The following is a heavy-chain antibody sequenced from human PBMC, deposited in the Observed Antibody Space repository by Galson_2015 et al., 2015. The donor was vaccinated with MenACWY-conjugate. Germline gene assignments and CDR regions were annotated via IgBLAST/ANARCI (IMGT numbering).Heavy chain of an antibody. CDR1: GLTFSSYA. CDR2: ISGSRGST. D-gene: IGHD2-2*01. J-gene: IGHJ4*02. Sequence: SLRLSCRAAGLTFSSYAMSWVPQAAGKGLERVSDISGSRGSTYYADSVKGRFTISRDNSKNTLYLQMNSLRAEDTAVYYCAKARGTSCYWASNYWGQGTLVTVSS. CDR3: AKARGTSCYWASNY. V-gene: IGHV3-23*01.